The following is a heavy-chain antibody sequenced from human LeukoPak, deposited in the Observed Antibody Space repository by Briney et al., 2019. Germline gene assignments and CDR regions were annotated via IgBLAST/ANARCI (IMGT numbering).Heavy chain of an antibody. Sequence: SETLSLTCTVSGGSYSSSGYYWGCFRQPPGKGLEWIGSLFYSGNAYYNPSLKSRVTISVDTSKNQFSLKLSSVTAADTAVYYCARGEGGATESGTFDIWGQGTMVTVSS. CDR2: LFYSGNA. D-gene: IGHD1-26*01. CDR3: ARGEGGATESGTFDI. J-gene: IGHJ3*02. CDR1: GGSYSSSGYY. V-gene: IGHV4-39*07.